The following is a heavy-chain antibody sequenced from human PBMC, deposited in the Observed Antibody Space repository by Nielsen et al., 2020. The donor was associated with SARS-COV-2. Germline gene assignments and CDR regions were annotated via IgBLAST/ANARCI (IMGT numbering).Heavy chain of an antibody. CDR3: ARGLYSSSVYYYYGVDV. V-gene: IGHV3-13*01. CDR2: VGTAGDT. CDR1: GFSFRNYD. D-gene: IGHD3-22*01. J-gene: IGHJ6*02. Sequence: GESLKISCAASGFSFRNYDMHWVRQPPGKGLEWLATVGTAGDTYYPASVKGRFTISRDNAKNSLYLQIDSLRAGDTAVYYCARGLYSSSVYYYYGVDVWGQGTTVTVSS.